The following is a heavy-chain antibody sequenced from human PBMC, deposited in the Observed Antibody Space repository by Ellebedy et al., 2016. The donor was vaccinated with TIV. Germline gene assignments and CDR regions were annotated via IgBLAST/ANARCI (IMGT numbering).Heavy chain of an antibody. Sequence: GESLKISCAASGFTFSSYNIIWVRQAPGKGLEWISYISSDTLTTEYADSVKGRFTISSDNAKNSVYLQMKSLRAEDTAVYFCARDMGRWLQFLGFWGQGTLVTVSS. D-gene: IGHD5-24*01. CDR3: ARDMGRWLQFLGF. CDR1: GFTFSSYN. CDR2: ISSDTLTT. J-gene: IGHJ4*02. V-gene: IGHV3-48*04.